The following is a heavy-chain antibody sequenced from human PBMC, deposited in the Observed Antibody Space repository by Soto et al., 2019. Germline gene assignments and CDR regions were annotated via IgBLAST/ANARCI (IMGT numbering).Heavy chain of an antibody. CDR2: NSAYNGNT. Sequence: QVQLVQSGAEVKKPGASVKVSCKASGYTFTSYGISWVRQAPGQGLEWMGWNSAYNGNTNYAQKLQARXTXTXHTTTSTAYMELRSLRSDDRPVYYCARESSSSCHDYWGQGTLVTVSS. CDR3: ARESSSSCHDY. CDR1: GYTFTSYG. V-gene: IGHV1-18*01. J-gene: IGHJ4*02. D-gene: IGHD6-13*01.